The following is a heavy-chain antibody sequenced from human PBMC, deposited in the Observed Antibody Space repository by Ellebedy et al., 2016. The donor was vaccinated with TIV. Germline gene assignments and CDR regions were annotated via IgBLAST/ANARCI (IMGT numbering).Heavy chain of an antibody. D-gene: IGHD4-23*01. J-gene: IGHJ6*02. CDR3: ARLIREATVDYYYYGMDV. V-gene: IGHV4-59*01. Sequence: MPSETLSLTCSVSGDSISGYFWSWIRQPPGKGLEWIGYISYSGITNYNPSLKSRVTISVDTSKNQFSLKLNSVTAADTAVYYCARLIREATVDYYYYGMDVWGRGTTVTVSS. CDR2: ISYSGIT. CDR1: GDSISGYF.